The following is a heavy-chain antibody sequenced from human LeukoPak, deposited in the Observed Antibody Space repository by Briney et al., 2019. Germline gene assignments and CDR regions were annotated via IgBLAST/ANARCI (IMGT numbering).Heavy chain of an antibody. CDR1: GFTFSDYY. CDR2: ISLSGGLT. D-gene: IGHD1-1*01. CDR3: VRDSWERRWGTLYSFDY. V-gene: IGHV3-23*01. J-gene: IGHJ4*02. Sequence: PGGSLRLSCAASGFTFSDYYMSWIRQAPGKGLEWVSGISLSGGLTYYADSVKGRFTISRDNSKNTLYLQMNSPRAEDTAVYYCVRDSWERRWGTLYSFDYWGQGNLVSVSS.